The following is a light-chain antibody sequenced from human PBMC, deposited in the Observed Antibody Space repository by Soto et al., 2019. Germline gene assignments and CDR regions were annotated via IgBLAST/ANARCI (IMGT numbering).Light chain of an antibody. CDR3: QKYNSAPQT. J-gene: IGKJ3*01. V-gene: IGKV1-8*01. Sequence: AIRMTQSPSSFSASTGDRVTITCRASQGISSYLAWYQQKPGKAPKLLFYAASTLQSGVPSRFSGSGSGTDFTLTISSLQPEDIATYYCQKYNSAPQTFGPGTKEDIK. CDR2: AAS. CDR1: QGISSY.